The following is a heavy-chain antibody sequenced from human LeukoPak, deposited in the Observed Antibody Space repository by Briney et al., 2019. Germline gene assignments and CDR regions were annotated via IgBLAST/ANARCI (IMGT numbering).Heavy chain of an antibody. J-gene: IGHJ4*02. Sequence: GRSLRLSCAASGFTFSSYGMHWVRQAPGKGLEWVAVIWYDGSNKYYADSVKGRFTISRDNSKNTLYLQKNSLRAEDTAVYYCARDRGDSGSYYTDYWGQGTLVTVSS. CDR1: GFTFSSYG. CDR3: ARDRGDSGSYYTDY. CDR2: IWYDGSNK. D-gene: IGHD1-26*01. V-gene: IGHV3-33*01.